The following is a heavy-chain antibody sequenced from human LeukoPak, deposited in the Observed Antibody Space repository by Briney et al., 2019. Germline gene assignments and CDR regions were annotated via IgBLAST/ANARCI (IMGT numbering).Heavy chain of an antibody. CDR1: GFIFSSDD. CDR2: IQSNGRNK. CDR3: ARESEGGTGTSCPDY. Sequence: GGSLRLSCAASGFIFSSDDMHWVRQAPGKGLEWVSGIQSNGRNKYYVDSVKGRFAISRDNSKSTLYLQVNSLRVEDTALYYCARESEGGTGTSCPDYWGQGTLVTVSS. J-gene: IGHJ4*02. V-gene: IGHV3-33*05. D-gene: IGHD2-2*01.